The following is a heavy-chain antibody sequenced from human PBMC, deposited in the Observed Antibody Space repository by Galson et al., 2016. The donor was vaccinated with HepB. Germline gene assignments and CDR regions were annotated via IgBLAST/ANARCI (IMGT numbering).Heavy chain of an antibody. J-gene: IGHJ6*03. Sequence: SLRLSCAASGFTVSNYYMSWVRQAPGKGLEWVSIIYSGGATYYADSVKGRFTISRDNSKNTLYLQLNSLRAEDTAVYYCARDGSGSYYYYYMDVWGKGTTFTVSS. CDR1: GFTVSNYY. D-gene: IGHD1-26*01. CDR2: IYSGGAT. V-gene: IGHV3-53*01. CDR3: ARDGSGSYYYYYMDV.